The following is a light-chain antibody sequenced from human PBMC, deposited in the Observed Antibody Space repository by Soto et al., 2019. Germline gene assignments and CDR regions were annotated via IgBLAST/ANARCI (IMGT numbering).Light chain of an antibody. Sequence: QSALTQPASVSGSTGQTITISCTGTSSDVGGYNYVSWYQQHPGKAPKLMIYDVSKRPSGVSNRFSGSKSGNTASLTISGLQAEDEADYYCSSYLSSSPLNVFGTG. V-gene: IGLV2-14*01. J-gene: IGLJ1*01. CDR3: SSYLSSSPLNV. CDR2: DVS. CDR1: SSDVGGYNY.